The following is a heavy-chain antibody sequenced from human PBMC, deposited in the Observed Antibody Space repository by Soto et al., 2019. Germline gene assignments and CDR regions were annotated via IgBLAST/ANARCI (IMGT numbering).Heavy chain of an antibody. V-gene: IGHV3-30*18. CDR3: AKTHDYYDNSGYFDY. D-gene: IGHD3-22*01. Sequence: QVQLVESGGGVVQPGRSLRLSCAASGFTFSSYGMHWVRQAPGKGLEWVAVISYDGINKYYADSVKGRFTISRDNSKNTLYRQMNSLRAEDTAVYYCAKTHDYYDNSGYFDYWGQGTLVTVSS. CDR1: GFTFSSYG. CDR2: ISYDGINK. J-gene: IGHJ4*02.